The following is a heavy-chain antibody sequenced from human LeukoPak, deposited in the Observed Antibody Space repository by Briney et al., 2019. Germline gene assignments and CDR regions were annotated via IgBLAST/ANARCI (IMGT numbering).Heavy chain of an antibody. CDR3: ARGGTYSSGWYNWFDP. CDR1: GGSFSGYY. J-gene: IGHJ5*02. V-gene: IGHV4-34*01. CDR2: INHSGST. D-gene: IGHD3-22*01. Sequence: SETLSLTCAVYGGSFSGYYWSWIRQPPGKGLEWIGEINHSGSTNYNPSLKSRVTISVDTSKNQFSLKLSSGTAAATAVYYCARGGTYSSGWYNWFDPWGQGTLVTVSS.